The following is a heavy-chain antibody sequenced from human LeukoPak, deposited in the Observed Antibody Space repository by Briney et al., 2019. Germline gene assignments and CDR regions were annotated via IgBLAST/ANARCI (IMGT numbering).Heavy chain of an antibody. CDR3: ARDHRSGSGSGTQANNY. D-gene: IGHD3-10*01. J-gene: IGHJ4*02. CDR2: ISSSSKTI. V-gene: IGHV3-48*02. Sequence: GGSLRLSCAASGFIFSNSWMSWVRQAPGKGLEWVSCISSSSKTIYYADSVKGRFTISRDNAKKSLDLQMNSLRDEDTAVYYCARDHRSGSGSGTQANNYWGQGTLVTVSS. CDR1: GFIFSNSW.